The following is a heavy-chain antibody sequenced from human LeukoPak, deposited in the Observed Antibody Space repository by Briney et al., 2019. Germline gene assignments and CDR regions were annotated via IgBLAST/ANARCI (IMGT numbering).Heavy chain of an antibody. D-gene: IGHD6-13*01. J-gene: IGHJ4*02. CDR1: GFTFSNYW. V-gene: IGHV3-74*01. CDR3: ARAPSRTLVPYYFDY. CDR2: INSDGSRT. Sequence: PGGSLRLSCAASGFTFSNYWMHWVRQAPGKGLVWVSRINSDGSRTTYADSVKGRFTISRDNAKNTLYLQMNSLRAEDTAVYYCARAPSRTLVPYYFDYWGQGTLVTVSS.